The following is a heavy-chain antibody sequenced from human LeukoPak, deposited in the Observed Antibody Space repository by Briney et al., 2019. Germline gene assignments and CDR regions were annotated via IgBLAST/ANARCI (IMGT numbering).Heavy chain of an antibody. Sequence: SETLSLTCAVYGGSFSGYYWSWIRQPPGKGLEWIGEINHSGSTNYNPSLKSRVTISVDTSKNQFSLKLSSVTAADTAVYYCARQPLGGYYLRYYYYMDVWGKGTTVTISS. CDR3: ARQPLGGYYLRYYYYMDV. CDR1: GGSFSGYY. V-gene: IGHV4-34*01. D-gene: IGHD3-22*01. J-gene: IGHJ6*03. CDR2: INHSGST.